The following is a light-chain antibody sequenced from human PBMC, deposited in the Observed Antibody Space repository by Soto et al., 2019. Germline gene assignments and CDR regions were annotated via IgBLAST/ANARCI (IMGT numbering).Light chain of an antibody. CDR2: SDS. J-gene: IGLJ1*01. V-gene: IGLV1-44*01. Sequence: QSVLTQPPSASGTPGQRVTISCSGSSSNIGRNTVNWHQQLPGTAPKLLVYSDSQRPSGVPDRFSGSKSGTSASLAISGLQSEDEADYYCASWDDILNGYVFGTGTKLTVL. CDR1: SSNIGRNT. CDR3: ASWDDILNGYV.